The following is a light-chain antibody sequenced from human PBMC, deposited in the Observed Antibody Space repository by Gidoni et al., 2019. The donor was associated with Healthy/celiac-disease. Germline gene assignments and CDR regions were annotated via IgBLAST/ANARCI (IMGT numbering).Light chain of an antibody. V-gene: IGLV2-14*03. CDR1: SSDVGGYNY. J-gene: IGLJ1*01. CDR2: DVS. CDR3: SSYTSSSTLYV. Sequence: QSALPQPASVSGSPGQSITISCTGTSSDVGGYNYVPWYQQHPGKASKLMIYDVSNRPSGVSNRFSGSKSGNTASLTISGLQAEDEADYYCSSYTSSSTLYVFGTGTKVTVL.